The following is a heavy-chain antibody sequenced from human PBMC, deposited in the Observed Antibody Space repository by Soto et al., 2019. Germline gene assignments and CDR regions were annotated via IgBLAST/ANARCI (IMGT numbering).Heavy chain of an antibody. J-gene: IGHJ6*03. CDR1: GYTFTSYG. CDR2: ISAYNGNT. V-gene: IGHV1-18*01. Sequence: ASVKVSCKASGYTFTSYGISWVRQAPGQGLEWMGWISAYNGNTNYAQKLQGRVTMTTDTSTSTAYMELRSLRSDDTAVYYCARLPYCSSTSCYHYYYHYMDVWGKGTTVTVSS. D-gene: IGHD2-2*01. CDR3: ARLPYCSSTSCYHYYYHYMDV.